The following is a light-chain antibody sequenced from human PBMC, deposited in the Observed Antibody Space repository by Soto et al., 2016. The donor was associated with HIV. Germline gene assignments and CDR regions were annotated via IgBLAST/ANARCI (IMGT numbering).Light chain of an antibody. CDR1: QSISNW. CDR3: QQYNSYRYT. J-gene: IGKJ2*01. Sequence: DIQMTQSPSTLSASVGDRVTITCRASQSISNWLAWYQQKPGKAPKLLIYKASSLESGVPSRFSGSGSGTEFTLTISSLQPDDFATYYCQQYNSYRYTFGQGTKLX. CDR2: KAS. V-gene: IGKV1-5*03.